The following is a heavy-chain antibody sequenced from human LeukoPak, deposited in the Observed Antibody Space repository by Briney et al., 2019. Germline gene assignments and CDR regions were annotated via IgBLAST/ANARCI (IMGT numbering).Heavy chain of an antibody. CDR1: GFTFSSYW. Sequence: PGGSLRLSCAASGFTFSSYWMHWVRQAPGKGLVWVSRINSDGSSTSYADSVKGRFTISRDNAKNTLYLQMNSLRAEDTAMYYCTRAVAGTYFDQWGQGTLVTVSS. V-gene: IGHV3-74*01. J-gene: IGHJ4*02. D-gene: IGHD6-19*01. CDR2: INSDGSST. CDR3: TRAVAGTYFDQ.